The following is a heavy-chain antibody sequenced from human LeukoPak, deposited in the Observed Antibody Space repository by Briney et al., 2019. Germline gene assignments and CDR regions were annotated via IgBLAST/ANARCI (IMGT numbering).Heavy chain of an antibody. Sequence: GGSLRLSCAASGFTFSSYAMSWVRQAPGKGLEWVAGISGSGSITYYADSVKGRFTISRDNSKNTLYLQMNSLRAEDTAVYYCAKDLYGDYDNDYWGQGTLVTVSS. J-gene: IGHJ4*02. CDR1: GFTFSSYA. CDR3: AKDLYGDYDNDY. CDR2: ISGSGSIT. V-gene: IGHV3-23*01. D-gene: IGHD4-17*01.